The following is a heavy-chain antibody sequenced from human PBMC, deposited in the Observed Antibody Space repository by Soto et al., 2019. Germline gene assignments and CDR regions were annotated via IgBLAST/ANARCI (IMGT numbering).Heavy chain of an antibody. V-gene: IGHV3-9*01. D-gene: IGHD3-22*01. J-gene: IGHJ3*02. Sequence: GGSLRLSCAASGFTFDDYAMHWVRQAPGKGLEWVSGISWNSGSIGYADSVKGRFTISRDNAKNSLYLQMNSLRAEDTALYYCAKEAGRGARLGDAFDIWGQGTMVTVSS. CDR2: ISWNSGSI. CDR1: GFTFDDYA. CDR3: AKEAGRGARLGDAFDI.